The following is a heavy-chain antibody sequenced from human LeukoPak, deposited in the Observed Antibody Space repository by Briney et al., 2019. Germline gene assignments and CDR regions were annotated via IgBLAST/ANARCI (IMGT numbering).Heavy chain of an antibody. D-gene: IGHD2-2*02. CDR2: ISSSSSYI. CDR3: ARDFVMDIVVVPAAIGGNY. V-gene: IGHV3-21*01. J-gene: IGHJ4*02. CDR1: GFTFSSYS. Sequence: GGSLRLSCAASGFTFSSYSMNWVRQAPGKGLEWVSSISSSSSYIYYADSVKGRFIISRDNAKNSLYLQMNSLRAEDTAVYYCARDFVMDIVVVPAAIGGNYWGQGTLVTVSS.